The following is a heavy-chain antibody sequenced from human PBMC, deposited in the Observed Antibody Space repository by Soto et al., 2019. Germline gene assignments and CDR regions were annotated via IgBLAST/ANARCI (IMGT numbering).Heavy chain of an antibody. CDR3: ARSPRYVEYYFDY. CDR1: GYTLTSYA. CDR2: INAGNGNT. Sequence: GASVKVSCKASGYTLTSYAMHWVRQAPGQRLEWMGWINAGNGNTKYSQKFQGRVTITRDTSASTAYMELSSLRSEDTAVYYCARSPRYVEYYFDYWGQGTLVTVSS. D-gene: IGHD3-10*01. J-gene: IGHJ4*02. V-gene: IGHV1-3*01.